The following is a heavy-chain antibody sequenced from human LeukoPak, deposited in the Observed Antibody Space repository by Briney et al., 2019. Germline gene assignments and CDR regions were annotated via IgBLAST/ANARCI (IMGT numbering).Heavy chain of an antibody. D-gene: IGHD2-2*01. Sequence: ASVKVSCKASGYTFTGYYMHWVRQAPGQGLEWMGWINPNSGGTNYAQKFQGRVTMTRDTSISTAYMGLSRLRSDDTAVYYCARGWCSSTSCYDYYYYYYMDVWGKGTTVTVSS. CDR2: INPNSGGT. CDR3: ARGWCSSTSCYDYYYYYYMDV. V-gene: IGHV1-2*02. J-gene: IGHJ6*03. CDR1: GYTFTGYY.